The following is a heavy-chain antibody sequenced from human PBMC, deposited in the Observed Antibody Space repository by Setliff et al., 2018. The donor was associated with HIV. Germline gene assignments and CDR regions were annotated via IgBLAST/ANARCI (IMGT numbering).Heavy chain of an antibody. CDR1: DASITADTFY. Sequence: SETLSLTCTVSDASITADTFYWNWLRQPPGKGLEWIGRVSSRGDTNYNPSLKSRVTMSVDTSKNQFSLKLTSVTASDTAVYYCARAAAGNTGPFDLWGQGSPVTVSS. J-gene: IGHJ4*02. CDR3: ARAAAGNTGPFDL. D-gene: IGHD4-17*01. V-gene: IGHV4-61*02. CDR2: VSSRGDT.